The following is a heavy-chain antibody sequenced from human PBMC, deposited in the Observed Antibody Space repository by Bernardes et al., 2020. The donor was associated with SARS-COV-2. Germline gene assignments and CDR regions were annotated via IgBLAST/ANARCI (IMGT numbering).Heavy chain of an antibody. D-gene: IGHD3-3*01. J-gene: IGHJ6*02. CDR2: IIPIFGTT. Sequence: SVKVSCKASGGTFNTYVFSWVRQAPGHGLEWMGGIIPIFGTTNYAQKFQGRVTITADESTSTAYMELSSLRSEDTAVYYCARVEWKLRDFYYGMDVWGQGTTVTVSS. CDR3: ARVEWKLRDFYYGMDV. V-gene: IGHV1-69*13. CDR1: GGTFNTYV.